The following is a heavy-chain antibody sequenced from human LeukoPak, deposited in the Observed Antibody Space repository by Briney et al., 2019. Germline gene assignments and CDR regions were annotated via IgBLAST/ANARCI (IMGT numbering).Heavy chain of an antibody. V-gene: IGHV3-53*01. CDR3: ARDSAMDDYYYYGMDV. D-gene: IGHD5-18*01. CDR2: IYSGGST. Sequence: GGSLRLSCAGSGFIFSDYVMSWVRQAPGKGLEWVSVIYSGGSTYYADSVKGRFTISRDNSKNTLYLQMNSLRAEDTAVYYCARDSAMDDYYYYGMDVWGQGTTVTVSS. J-gene: IGHJ6*02. CDR1: GFIFSDYV.